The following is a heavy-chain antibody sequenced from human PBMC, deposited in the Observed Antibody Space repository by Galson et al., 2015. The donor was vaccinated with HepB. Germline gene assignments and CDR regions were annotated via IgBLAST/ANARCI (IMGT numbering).Heavy chain of an antibody. J-gene: IGHJ4*02. V-gene: IGHV4-31*03. CDR3: ARTDAFFFGTGSSPFDS. Sequence: TLSLTCTVSGGSVGTGGYHWTWIRQHPGKGLEWIGYIYYSGTTSYNPSLKSRVTISADTSKNRFSLKLTSVTAADTAVYYCARTDAFFFGTGSSPFDSWGQGTLVTVSS. CDR1: GGSVGTGGYH. D-gene: IGHD3-10*01. CDR2: IYYSGTT.